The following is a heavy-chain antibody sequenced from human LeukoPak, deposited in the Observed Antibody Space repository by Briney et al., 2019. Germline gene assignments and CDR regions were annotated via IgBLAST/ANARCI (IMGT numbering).Heavy chain of an antibody. Sequence: PGESLSISCKGSGYIFTSYWISWVRRMPGKGLEWMGRINPSNSYTNYNPSFQGHVTFSVDKSIATAYLQWPTLKASDTAMYYCARGGWLDDYWGQGTLVTVSS. V-gene: IGHV5-10-1*01. J-gene: IGHJ4*02. CDR1: GYIFTSYW. D-gene: IGHD6-19*01. CDR3: ARGGWLDDY. CDR2: INPSNSYT.